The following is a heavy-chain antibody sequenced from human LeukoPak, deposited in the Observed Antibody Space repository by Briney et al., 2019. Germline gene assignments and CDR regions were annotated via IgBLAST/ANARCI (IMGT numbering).Heavy chain of an antibody. CDR3: TRVGYIDEGIDY. CDR2: IKQDGSKK. CDR1: GFTFSSYW. V-gene: IGHV3-7*04. D-gene: IGHD5-24*01. J-gene: IGHJ4*02. Sequence: GGSLRLSCAASGFTFSSYWMSWVRQAPGKGLEWVANIKQDGSKKSYVDSVEGRFTISRDNAKNSLYLQMNSLRAEDTAIYYCTRVGYIDEGIDYWGQGTLVTVSS.